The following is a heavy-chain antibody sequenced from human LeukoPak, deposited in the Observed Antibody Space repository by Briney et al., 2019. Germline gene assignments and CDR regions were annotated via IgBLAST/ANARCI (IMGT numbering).Heavy chain of an antibody. D-gene: IGHD6-13*01. V-gene: IGHV3-30*03. J-gene: IGHJ4*02. CDR2: ISYNGDNK. Sequence: GGSLRLSCVASGFSFSTYGLHWVRQAPGKGLEWVAVISYNGDNKHYAESVKGRFTVSRDNSKNTLDLQMNSLSPEDTAVYYCARDSGWFRFDYWGQGMLVTVSS. CDR3: ARDSGWFRFDY. CDR1: GFSFSTYG.